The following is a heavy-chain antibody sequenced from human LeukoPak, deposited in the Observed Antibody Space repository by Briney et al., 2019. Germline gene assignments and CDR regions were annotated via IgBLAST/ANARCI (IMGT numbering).Heavy chain of an antibody. CDR2: IYSDGSST. CDR3: ARVSQGN. J-gene: IGHJ4*02. Sequence: GGSLRLSCVASGFTFSSYWMHWVRPALGKGLVWVSRIYSDGSSTSYVGSVRGRLTISRDNAKNTLYLQMNSLRAEDTAVYYSARVSQGNWGQRKPVTASS. CDR1: GFTFSSYW. V-gene: IGHV3-74*01.